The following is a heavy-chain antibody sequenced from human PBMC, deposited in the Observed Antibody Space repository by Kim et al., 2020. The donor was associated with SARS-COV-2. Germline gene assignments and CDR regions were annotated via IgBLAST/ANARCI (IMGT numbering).Heavy chain of an antibody. Sequence: GGSLRLSCAASGFTFSNAWMSWVRQVPGKGLEWVGRIKSKTDGGTTDYAAPVKGRFTISRDDSKNTLYLQMNSLKTEDTAVYYCTTDSLLNYDFWSGYYFGYYYYGMDVWGQGTTVTVSS. J-gene: IGHJ6*02. CDR1: GFTFSNAW. D-gene: IGHD3-3*01. V-gene: IGHV3-15*01. CDR2: IKSKTDGGTT. CDR3: TTDSLLNYDFWSGYYFGYYYYGMDV.